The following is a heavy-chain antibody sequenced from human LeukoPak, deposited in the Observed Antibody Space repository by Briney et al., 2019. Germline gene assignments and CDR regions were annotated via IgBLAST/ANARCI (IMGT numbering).Heavy chain of an antibody. D-gene: IGHD5-18*01. CDR1: GYSISSGYY. J-gene: IGHJ4*02. V-gene: IGHV4-38-2*02. CDR2: IYHSGST. CDR3: ARGGYSYGYGAY. Sequence: SETLSLTCTVSGYSISSGYYWGWIRQPPGKGLEWIGSIYHSGSTYYNPSLKSRVTISVGTSKNQFSLKLGSVTAADTAVYYCARGGYSYGYGAYWGQGTLVTVSS.